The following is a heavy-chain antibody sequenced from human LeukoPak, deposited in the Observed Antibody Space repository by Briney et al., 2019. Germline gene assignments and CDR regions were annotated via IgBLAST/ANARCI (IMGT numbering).Heavy chain of an antibody. CDR2: INHSGST. J-gene: IGHJ4*02. CDR3: ARRGKGVTMARGVIIAKPAFDY. V-gene: IGHV4-34*01. D-gene: IGHD3-10*01. Sequence: PSETLSLTCAVYGGSFSGYYWSWIRQPPGKGLEWIGEINHSGSTNYNPSLKSRVTISVDTSKNQFSLKLSSVTAADTAVYYCARRGKGVTMARGVIIAKPAFDYWGQGTLVTVSS. CDR1: GGSFSGYY.